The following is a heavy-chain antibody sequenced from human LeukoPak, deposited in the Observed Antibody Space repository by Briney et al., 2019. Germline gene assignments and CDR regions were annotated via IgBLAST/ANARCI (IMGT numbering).Heavy chain of an antibody. V-gene: IGHV4-34*01. CDR1: GGSFSGYY. J-gene: IGHJ4*02. D-gene: IGHD3-22*01. CDR3: ARPRTYYYDSSGYYYAY. Sequence: SETLSLTCAVYGGSFSGYYRSWIRQPPGKGLEWIGEINHSGSTNYNPSLKSRVTISVDTSKNQFSLKLSSVTAADTAVYYCARPRTYYYDSSGYYYAYWGQGTLVTVSS. CDR2: INHSGST.